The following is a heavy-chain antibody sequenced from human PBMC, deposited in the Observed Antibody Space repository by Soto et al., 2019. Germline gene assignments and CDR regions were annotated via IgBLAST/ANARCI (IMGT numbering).Heavy chain of an antibody. CDR2: IYYSGST. J-gene: IGHJ4*02. CDR3: ARDSIAAAGADY. CDR1: GGSVSSGSYY. D-gene: IGHD6-13*01. V-gene: IGHV4-61*01. Sequence: SETLSLTCTVSGGSVSSGSYYWGWIRQPPGKGLEWIGYIYYSGSTNYNPSLKSRVTISVDTSKNQFSLKLSSVTAADTAVYYCARDSIAAAGADYWGQGTLVTVS.